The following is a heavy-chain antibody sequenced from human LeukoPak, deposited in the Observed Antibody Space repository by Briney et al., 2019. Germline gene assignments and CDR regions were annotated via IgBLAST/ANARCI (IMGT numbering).Heavy chain of an antibody. V-gene: IGHV1-2*02. CDR3: ARESTVVTASYVDY. CDR2: INPNSGDT. Sequence: ASVKVSCKTSGYTFSDYYIHWIRQAPGQGLEWVGWINPNSGDTDYAQKFQGRVTVTRDTSISTAYMELGRLRSDDTAVYYCARESTVVTASYVDYWGQGTLVTVSS. J-gene: IGHJ4*02. D-gene: IGHD4-23*01. CDR1: GYTFSDYY.